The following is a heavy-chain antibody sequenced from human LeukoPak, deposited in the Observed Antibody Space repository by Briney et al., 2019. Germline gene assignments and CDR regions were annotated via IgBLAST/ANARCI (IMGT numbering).Heavy chain of an antibody. V-gene: IGHV4-61*02. CDR3: ARTRLAAAGNYLDY. Sequence: PSETLSLTCTVSGGSISSGSYYWSWIRQPAGKGLEWIGRIYTSGSTNYNPSLKSRVTISVDTSKNQFSLKLSSVTAADTAVYYCARTRLAAAGNYLDYWGQGTLVTVSS. J-gene: IGHJ4*02. D-gene: IGHD6-13*01. CDR1: GGSISSGSYY. CDR2: IYTSGST.